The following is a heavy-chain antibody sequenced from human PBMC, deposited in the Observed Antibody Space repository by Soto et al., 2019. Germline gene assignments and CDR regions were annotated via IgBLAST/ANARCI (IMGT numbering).Heavy chain of an antibody. CDR2: ISAYNGNT. J-gene: IGHJ5*02. V-gene: IGHV1-18*01. CDR3: ARDYYDSSGYFPGP. D-gene: IGHD3-22*01. Sequence: ASVKVSCKASGYTFTSYGISWVRQAPGQGLEWMGWISAYNGNTNYAQKLQGRVTMTADTSTSTAYMELRSLRSDDTAVYYCARDYYDSSGYFPGPWGQGTLVTVSS. CDR1: GYTFTSYG.